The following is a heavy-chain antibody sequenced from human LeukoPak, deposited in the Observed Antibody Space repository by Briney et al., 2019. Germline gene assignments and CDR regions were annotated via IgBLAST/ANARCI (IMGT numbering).Heavy chain of an antibody. CDR1: GYSFTSYW. CDR2: IYPGDSDT. CDR3: ARPRVYCSGGSCYRDAFDI. V-gene: IGHV5-51*01. D-gene: IGHD2-15*01. J-gene: IGHJ3*02. Sequence: GESLKISCKGSGYSFTSYWIGWVRQMPGKGLEWMGIIYPGDSDTRYSPSFQGQVTISADKSISTAYLQWSSLKASDTAMYYCARPRVYCSGGSCYRDAFDIWGQGTMVTVSS.